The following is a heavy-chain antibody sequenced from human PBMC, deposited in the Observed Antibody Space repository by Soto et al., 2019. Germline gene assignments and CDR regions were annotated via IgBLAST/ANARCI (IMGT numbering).Heavy chain of an antibody. J-gene: IGHJ6*02. D-gene: IGHD2-8*01. CDR2: INPKSGGT. CDR1: LYSFTDYH. Sequence: DSVKVAFKASLYSFTDYHIHWVVHATVQVLDFLLRINPKSGGTSTAQKFQGWVTMTRDRSISTVYMELTRLRSDDTAVYFCARGHSTDCSNGVCSFFYNHEMDVWGQGTTVTVSS. CDR3: ARGHSTDCSNGVCSFFYNHEMDV. V-gene: IGHV1-2*04.